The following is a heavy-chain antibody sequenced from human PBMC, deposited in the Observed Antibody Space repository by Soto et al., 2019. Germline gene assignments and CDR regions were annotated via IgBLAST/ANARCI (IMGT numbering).Heavy chain of an antibody. J-gene: IGHJ4*02. Sequence: GGSLRLSCAASGFTFSSYSMNWVRQAPGKGLEWVSYISSSSSTIYYADSVKGRFTISRDNAKNSLYLQMNSLRAEDTAVYYCARGGGYCSSTSCYAGNDYWGQGTLVTVSS. CDR1: GFTFSSYS. CDR2: ISSSSSTI. V-gene: IGHV3-48*01. CDR3: ARGGGYCSSTSCYAGNDY. D-gene: IGHD2-2*01.